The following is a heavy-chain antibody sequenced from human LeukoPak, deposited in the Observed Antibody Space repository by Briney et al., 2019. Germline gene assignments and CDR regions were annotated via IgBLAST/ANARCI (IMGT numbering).Heavy chain of an antibody. CDR1: GGSMSKNY. Sequence: SETLSPTCSVSGGSMSKNYWGWIRQPPGRGLEWIGYISYTGSTSYTPSLKSRVSIFLETPRNQFSLEVSSVIAADTAVYYCARLQSANHDNGYYTGGFYYMDVWGKGTTVTVSS. CDR3: ARLQSANHDNGYYTGGFYYMDV. J-gene: IGHJ6*03. D-gene: IGHD4-17*01. CDR2: ISYTGST. V-gene: IGHV4-59*08.